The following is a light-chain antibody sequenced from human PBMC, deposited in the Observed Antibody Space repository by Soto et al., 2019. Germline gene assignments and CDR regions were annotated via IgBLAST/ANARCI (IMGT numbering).Light chain of an antibody. CDR1: RSISTH. V-gene: IGKV3-11*01. CDR3: QQRNSRPLT. CDR2: EAL. J-gene: IGKJ4*02. Sequence: STQSQATLTLSPGERDTLSGRASRSISTHLAWYQQKPGQAPRLLIFEALNRATGIPSRFSGSRSGPDFTLTISSLEPEDFAVYYCQQRNSRPLTFGEGTKVDI.